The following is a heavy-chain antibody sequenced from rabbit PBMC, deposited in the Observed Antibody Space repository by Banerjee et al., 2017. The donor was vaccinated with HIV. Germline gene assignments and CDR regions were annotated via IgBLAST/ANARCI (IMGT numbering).Heavy chain of an antibody. CDR2: IYAGKGRT. Sequence: QSLEESGGGLVKPGASLTLTCKASGFSFSSSYWICWVRQAPGKGLEWIGTIYAGKGRTYYASWAKGRFTISKTSSTTVTLQMTSLTAADTATYFCARDLGYTYGYAGYAYAWDLWGQGTLVTVS. CDR3: ARDLGYTYGYAGYAYAWDL. J-gene: IGHJ3*01. D-gene: IGHD6-1*01. V-gene: IGHV1S40*01. CDR1: GFSFSSSYW.